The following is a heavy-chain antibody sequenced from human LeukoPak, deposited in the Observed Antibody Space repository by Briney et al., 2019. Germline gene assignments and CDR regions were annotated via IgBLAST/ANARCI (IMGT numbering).Heavy chain of an antibody. J-gene: IGHJ4*02. CDR2: IYSDNT. CDR3: ARRAGAYSHPYDY. D-gene: IGHD4/OR15-4a*01. Sequence: GGSLRLSCAVSGFTVSSNYMSWVRQAPGKGLEWVSFIYSDNTHYSDSVKGRFTISRDNSKNTLHLQMNSLRAEDTAVYYCARRAGAYSHPYDYWGQGTLVTVSS. CDR1: GFTVSSNY. V-gene: IGHV3-53*01.